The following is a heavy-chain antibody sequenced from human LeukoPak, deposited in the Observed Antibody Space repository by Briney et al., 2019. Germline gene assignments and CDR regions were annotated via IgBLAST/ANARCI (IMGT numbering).Heavy chain of an antibody. J-gene: IGHJ4*02. CDR1: GFTFSNYV. V-gene: IGHV3-23*01. D-gene: IGHD3-22*01. CDR3: AKDVEYYYDSSGYDY. Sequence: GGSLRLSCAASGFTFSNYVMSWARQAPGKGLEWVSAISGSGGSTYYADSVKGRFTISRDNSKNTLYLQMNSLRAEDTAVYYCAKDVEYYYDSSGYDYWGQGTLVTVSS. CDR2: ISGSGGST.